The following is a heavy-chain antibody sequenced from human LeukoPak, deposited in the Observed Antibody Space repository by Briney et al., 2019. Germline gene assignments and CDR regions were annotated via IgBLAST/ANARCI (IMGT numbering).Heavy chain of an antibody. V-gene: IGHV4-59*08. D-gene: IGHD4-17*01. J-gene: IGHJ3*02. CDR1: GGSISSYY. Sequence: SETLSLTCTVSGGSISSYYWSWIRQPPGKGLEWIGYIYYSGSTNYNPSLKSRVTISVDTSKNQFSLKLSSVTAADTAVYYCARHNDRRALRCAFDIWGQGTMVTVSS. CDR2: IYYSGST. CDR3: ARHNDRRALRCAFDI.